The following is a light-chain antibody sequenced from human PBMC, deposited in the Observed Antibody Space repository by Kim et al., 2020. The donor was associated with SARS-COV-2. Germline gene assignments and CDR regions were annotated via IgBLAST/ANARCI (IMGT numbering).Light chain of an antibody. CDR1: KLGDKY. CDR2: QDS. Sequence: SSELTQPPSVSVSPGQTASITCSGDKLGDKYACWYQQKPGQSPVVVIYQDSKRPSGIPERFSGSNSGNTATLTISGTQAMDEADYYCQAWDSSTVVFGGG. CDR3: QAWDSSTVV. V-gene: IGLV3-1*01. J-gene: IGLJ2*01.